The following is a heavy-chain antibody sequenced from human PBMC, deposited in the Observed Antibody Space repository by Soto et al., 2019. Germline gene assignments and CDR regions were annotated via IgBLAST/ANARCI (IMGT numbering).Heavy chain of an antibody. CDR2: IKTKADAGTT. Sequence: QLVESGGGLVKPGGSLRLSCAASGFTFKNAWMSWVRQAPGKGLEWVGRIKTKADAGTTDYAAPVKGRFTISRDDSKNTLYLQMNSLKNEDTALYFCTTDGATSFFDPRGQGARVTVSS. CDR3: TTDGATSFFDP. V-gene: IGHV3-15*01. J-gene: IGHJ5*02. D-gene: IGHD1-26*01. CDR1: GFTFKNAW.